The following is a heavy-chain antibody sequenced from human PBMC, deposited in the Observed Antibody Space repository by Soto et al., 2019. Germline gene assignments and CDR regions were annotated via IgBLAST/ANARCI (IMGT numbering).Heavy chain of an antibody. CDR2: ISHTGST. CDR3: ARTDAGWWYDV. V-gene: IGHV4-30-4*01. Sequence: QVQLQESGPGLVRPSETLSLTCTVSGDSIVSGDYWWCWVRQSPGKGLEWIGYISHTGSTYYRPYLGSRATVSIDTSKNQFLVTMTSMTASDTAFYYCARTDAGWWYDVWGQGTLVTVSS. D-gene: IGHD2-15*01. J-gene: IGHJ4*02. CDR1: GDSIVSGDYW.